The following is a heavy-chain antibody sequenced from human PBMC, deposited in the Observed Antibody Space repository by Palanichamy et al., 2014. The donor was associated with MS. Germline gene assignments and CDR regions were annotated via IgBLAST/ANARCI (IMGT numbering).Heavy chain of an antibody. CDR1: GFIFEDYS. J-gene: IGHJ3*01. D-gene: IGHD3-16*01. CDR3: AKPPYQSSALYGGGAFHV. CDR2: INWNSGSV. Sequence: EVLLVESGGGLVQPGRSLRLSCAASGFIFEDYSMHWVRQAPGKGLEWVSGINWNSGSVAYGNSVKGRFTISRDNDNNSLYLQMNSLRPEDTALYYCAKPPYQSSALYGGGAFHVWGQGTMVAVSS. V-gene: IGHV3-9*01.